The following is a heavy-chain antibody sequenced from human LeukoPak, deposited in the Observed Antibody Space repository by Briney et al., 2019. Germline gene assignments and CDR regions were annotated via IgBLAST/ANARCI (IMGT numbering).Heavy chain of an antibody. CDR2: ISSSGTTT. J-gene: IGHJ4*02. V-gene: IGHV3-48*03. D-gene: IGHD6-13*01. Sequence: GGSLRLSCVASGFTFSSYEMNWVRQAPGKGLEWVSYISSSGTTTFYADSVKGRFTISRDNSKNSLYLQMNSLRTEDTALYCCAKGPKYSSSWHYFDYWGQGTLVTVSS. CDR3: AKGPKYSSSWHYFDY. CDR1: GFTFSSYE.